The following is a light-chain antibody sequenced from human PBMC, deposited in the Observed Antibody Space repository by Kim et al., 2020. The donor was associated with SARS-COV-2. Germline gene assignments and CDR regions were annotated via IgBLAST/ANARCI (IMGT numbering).Light chain of an antibody. V-gene: IGLV2-11*01. CDR1: SGDIGGHNY. Sequence: GQSVTIPCTATSGDIGGHNYVSWYQHHPGKAPKLMIYAVTKRPSGVPDRFSGSKSGNTASLTISGLQAEDEADYYCCAYAGSYILLFGGGAKVTVL. CDR2: AVT. J-gene: IGLJ2*01. CDR3: CAYAGSYILL.